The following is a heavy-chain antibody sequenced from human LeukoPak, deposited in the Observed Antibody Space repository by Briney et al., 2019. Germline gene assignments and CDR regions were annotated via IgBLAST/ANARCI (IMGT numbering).Heavy chain of an antibody. V-gene: IGHV3-74*01. CDR3: ARGVYSSSLYFDY. D-gene: IGHD6-6*01. Sequence: PGGPLRLSCAASGFTFSSYWMHWVRQAPGKGLVWVSRINSDGSSTSYADSVKGRFTISRDNAKNTLYLQMNSLRAEDTAVYYCARGVYSSSLYFDYWGQGTLVTVSS. CDR1: GFTFSSYW. J-gene: IGHJ4*02. CDR2: INSDGSST.